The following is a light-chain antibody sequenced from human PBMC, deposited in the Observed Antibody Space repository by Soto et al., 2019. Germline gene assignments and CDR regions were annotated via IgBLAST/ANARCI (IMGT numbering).Light chain of an antibody. Sequence: QSALTQPASVSGSPGQSITISCTGTSSDVGLYNYVSWYQHHPGKAPKLMIYDVSNRPSGVSNRFSGSKSGNTASLTISGLQAEDEADYYCSSYTSSSTVVFGGGTKLTVL. CDR2: DVS. J-gene: IGLJ2*01. CDR1: SSDVGLYNY. CDR3: SSYTSSSTVV. V-gene: IGLV2-14*01.